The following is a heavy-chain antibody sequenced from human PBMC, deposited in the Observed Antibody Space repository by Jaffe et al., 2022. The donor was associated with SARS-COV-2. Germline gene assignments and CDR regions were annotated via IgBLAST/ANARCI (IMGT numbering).Heavy chain of an antibody. Sequence: QVQLVQSGAEVKKPGASVKLSCKASGYTFTIYTMHWVRQAPGQRLEWMGWINNAGNGNTKYSQQFQGRVTITSDTSATTAYMELSSLRSEDTAVYYCARDPIAVAGTLAFDIWGQGTMVTVSS. V-gene: IGHV1-3*01. D-gene: IGHD6-19*01. CDR3: ARDPIAVAGTLAFDI. CDR2: INNAGNGNT. CDR1: GYTFTIYT. J-gene: IGHJ3*02.